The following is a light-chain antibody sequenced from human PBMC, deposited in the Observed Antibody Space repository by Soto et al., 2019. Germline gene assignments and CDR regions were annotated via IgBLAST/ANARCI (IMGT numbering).Light chain of an antibody. J-gene: IGKJ4*01. V-gene: IGKV1-5*01. CDR2: DAS. Sequence: DIQMTQFPSTLSASVGDRVTITCRASQSISNWLAWYQQKPGKAPKLLIYDASTLERGVPSRFTGCGSGTEFTLTISSLQPDDFATYYCQQYSSFSLTFGGGTKVEIK. CDR1: QSISNW. CDR3: QQYSSFSLT.